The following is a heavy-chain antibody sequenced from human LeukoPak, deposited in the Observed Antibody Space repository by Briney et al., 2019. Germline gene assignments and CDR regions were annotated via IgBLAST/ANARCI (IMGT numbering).Heavy chain of an antibody. D-gene: IGHD2-21*02. CDR3: VREDTPATANY. Sequence: GGSLRLSCAASGFNFSNHAMSWVRQTPGKGLEWVSAISGGGDITYYADSVTGRFTISRDNSKDTLFLQMHSLRPGDTAVYYCVREDTPATANYWGQGTLVTISS. J-gene: IGHJ4*02. CDR2: ISGGGDIT. CDR1: GFNFSNHA. V-gene: IGHV3-23*01.